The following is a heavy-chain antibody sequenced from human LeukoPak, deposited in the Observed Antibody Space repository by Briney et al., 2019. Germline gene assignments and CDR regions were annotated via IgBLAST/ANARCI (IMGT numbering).Heavy chain of an antibody. D-gene: IGHD3-3*01. J-gene: IGHJ4*02. CDR1: GYAFTSYG. V-gene: IGHV1-18*01. Sequence: ASVKVSCKASGYAFTSYGISWVRQAPGQGLEWMGWISAYNGNTNYAQKLQGRVTMTTDTSASTAYMELSSLRSEDTAVYYCARAYDFWSGYYPVYFDYWGQGTLVTVSS. CDR2: ISAYNGNT. CDR3: ARAYDFWSGYYPVYFDY.